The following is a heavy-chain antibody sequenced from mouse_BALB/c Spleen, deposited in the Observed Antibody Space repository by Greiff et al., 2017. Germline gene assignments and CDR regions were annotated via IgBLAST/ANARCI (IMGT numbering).Heavy chain of an antibody. D-gene: IGHD2-1*01. Sequence: EVQRVESGGGLVQPGGSRKLSCAASGFTFSSFGMHWVRQAPEKGLEWVAYISSGSSTIYYADTVKGRFTISRDNPKNTLFLQMTSLRSEDTAMYYCARGPLYYGYLDYWGQGTTLTVSS. CDR1: GFTFSSFG. CDR3: ARGPLYYGYLDY. V-gene: IGHV5-17*02. J-gene: IGHJ2*01. CDR2: ISSGSSTI.